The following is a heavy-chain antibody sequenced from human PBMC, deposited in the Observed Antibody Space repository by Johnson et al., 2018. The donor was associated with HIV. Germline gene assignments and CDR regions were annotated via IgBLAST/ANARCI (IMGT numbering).Heavy chain of an antibody. Sequence: VQLVESGGGLVQPVGSLRLSCTASGFTFSNYAMSLVRQAPGKGLEWVSALGGSGSDTYYADSVKGRFTISRDNSKNTLYLQMNSLRADDTAVYYCAKDRSRLCAFDIWGQGTMVTVSS. V-gene: IGHV3-23*04. D-gene: IGHD2-15*01. J-gene: IGHJ3*02. CDR1: GFTFSNYA. CDR3: AKDRSRLCAFDI. CDR2: LGGSGSDT.